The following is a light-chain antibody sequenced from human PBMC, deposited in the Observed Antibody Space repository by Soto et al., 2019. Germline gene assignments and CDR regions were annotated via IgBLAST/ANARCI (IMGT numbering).Light chain of an antibody. CDR2: DAS. CDR1: QSISSW. CDR3: QQYNSYPVT. V-gene: IGKV1-5*01. J-gene: IGKJ1*01. Sequence: IQMTQSPSTLYASLGDRVTITWRASQSISSWLAWYQQKPGKAPKLLIYDASSLESGVPSRFSVSGSGTEFTLTISRLKTDDFATYYCQQYNSYPVTFCQGTKVDIK.